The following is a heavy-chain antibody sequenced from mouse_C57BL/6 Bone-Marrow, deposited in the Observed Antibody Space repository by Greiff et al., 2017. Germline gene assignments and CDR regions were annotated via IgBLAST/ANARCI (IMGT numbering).Heavy chain of an antibody. CDR1: GFTFSSYA. D-gene: IGHD1-1*01. CDR3: ASDYYGRSY. V-gene: IGHV5-4*01. CDR2: ISDGGSYT. J-gene: IGHJ2*01. Sequence: EVQRVESGGGLVKPGGSLKLSCAASGFTFSSYAMSWVRQTPEKRLEWVATISDGGSYTYYPDNVKGRFTISRDNAKNNLYLQMSHLKSEDTAMYYCASDYYGRSYWGQGTTLTVSS.